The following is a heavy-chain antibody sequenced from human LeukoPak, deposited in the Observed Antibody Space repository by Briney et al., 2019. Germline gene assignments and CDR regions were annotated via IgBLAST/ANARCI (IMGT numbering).Heavy chain of an antibody. D-gene: IGHD2-15*01. CDR3: AREARLYCSGGSCYRIFDY. CDR2: IYSGGST. J-gene: IGHJ4*02. CDR1: GFTVSSNY. V-gene: IGHV3-53*01. Sequence: PGGSLRLSCAASGFTVSSNYMSWVRQAPGKGLEWVSVIYSGGSTYYADSVKGRFTISRDNSKNTLYLQMNSLRAEDTAVYYCAREARLYCSGGSCYRIFDYWGQGTLVTVSS.